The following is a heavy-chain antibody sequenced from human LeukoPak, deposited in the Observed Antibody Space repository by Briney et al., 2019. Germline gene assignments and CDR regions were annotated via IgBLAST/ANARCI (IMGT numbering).Heavy chain of an antibody. CDR2: VKSKIDGGAT. V-gene: IGHV3-15*01. Sequence: GGSLRLSCTASGFTFSTYGMTRVRQAPGRGLEWVGRVKSKIDGGATDYAAPVKGRFTISGDDSKNTLYLQMNSLEIEDTAVYYCTGGSSGWSYFWGQGTLVTVSS. D-gene: IGHD6-19*01. CDR1: GFTFSTYG. J-gene: IGHJ4*02. CDR3: TGGSSGWSYF.